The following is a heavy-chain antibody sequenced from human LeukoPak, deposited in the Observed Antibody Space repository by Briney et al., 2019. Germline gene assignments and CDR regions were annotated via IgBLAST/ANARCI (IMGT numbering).Heavy chain of an antibody. J-gene: IGHJ4*02. D-gene: IGHD3-3*01. CDR3: ARVLRSDGGKNSDY. Sequence: SETLSLTCTVSGGSISSSSYYWGWIRQPPGKGLEWIGSIYYSGSTYYNPSLKSRVTISIDTSKNQFSLKLSSVTAADTAVFYCARVLRSDGGKNSDYWGQGTLVTVSS. V-gene: IGHV4-39*01. CDR2: IYYSGST. CDR1: GGSISSSSYY.